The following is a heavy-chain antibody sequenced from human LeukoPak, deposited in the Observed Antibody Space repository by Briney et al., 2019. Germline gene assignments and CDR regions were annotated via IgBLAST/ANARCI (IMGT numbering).Heavy chain of an antibody. D-gene: IGHD3-22*01. J-gene: IGHJ4*02. CDR3: ATGPYYYDSSGYRDWDY. V-gene: IGHV1-24*01. CDR1: GYTLTELS. Sequence: ASVKVSCKVSGYTLTELSMHWVRHAPGKGLEWMGGFDPEDGETIYAQKFQGRVTMTEDTSTDTAYMELSSLRSEDTAVYYCATGPYYYDSSGYRDWDYWGQGTLVTVSS. CDR2: FDPEDGET.